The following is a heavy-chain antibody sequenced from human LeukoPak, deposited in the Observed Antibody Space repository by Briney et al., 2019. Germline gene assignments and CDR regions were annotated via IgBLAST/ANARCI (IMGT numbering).Heavy chain of an antibody. Sequence: GGSLRLSCAASGFTFSNCALHWVRQAPGKGLEWVSFISYDGTNKYYADSVKGRFTISRDNSKNTLYLQMDSLRPEDTAVYSCVKGRGPARPHYYPEWRGQGTLVTVSS. D-gene: IGHD6-6*01. CDR1: GFTFSNCA. J-gene: IGHJ4*02. CDR3: VKGRGPARPHYYPEW. V-gene: IGHV3-30-3*01. CDR2: ISYDGTNK.